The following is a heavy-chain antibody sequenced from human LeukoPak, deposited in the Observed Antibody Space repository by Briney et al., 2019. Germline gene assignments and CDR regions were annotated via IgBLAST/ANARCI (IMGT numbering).Heavy chain of an antibody. CDR2: INPNSGGT. CDR3: ARDEDY. V-gene: IGHV1-2*02. Sequence: ASVKVSCKASGYTFTGYYMHWVRQAPGQGLEWMGWINPNSGGTNYAQKFQGRVTITRDTSASTAYMELSSLTSEDTAVYYCARDEDYWGQGTLVTVSS. J-gene: IGHJ4*02. CDR1: GYTFTGYY.